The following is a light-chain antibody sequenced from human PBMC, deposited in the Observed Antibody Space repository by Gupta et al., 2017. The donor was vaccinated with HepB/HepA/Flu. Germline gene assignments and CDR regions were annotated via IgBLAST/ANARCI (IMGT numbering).Light chain of an antibody. Sequence: EIVLTQSPDTLSFSPGERATLSCRASQTVSGYLAWYQQKADQAPRLLIYDTSKRAAGIPARFSGSGSGTDFTLTISSLEPEDFAIYYFQQGYHWPTFAQGTRLEIK. J-gene: IGKJ5*01. CDR2: DTS. CDR3: QQGYHWPT. CDR1: QTVSGY. V-gene: IGKV3-11*01.